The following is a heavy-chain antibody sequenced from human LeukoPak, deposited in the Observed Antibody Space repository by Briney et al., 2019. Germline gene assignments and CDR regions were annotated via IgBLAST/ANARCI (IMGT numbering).Heavy chain of an antibody. D-gene: IGHD5-18*01. CDR3: ARSIQLWSPPDY. J-gene: IGHJ4*02. Sequence: SETLSLTCAVYGGSFSGYYWSWIRQPPGKGLEWLGEINHSGSTNYNPSLKSRVTISVDTSKNQFSLKLSSVTAADAAVYYCARSIQLWSPPDYWGQGTLVTVSS. V-gene: IGHV4-34*01. CDR1: GGSFSGYY. CDR2: INHSGST.